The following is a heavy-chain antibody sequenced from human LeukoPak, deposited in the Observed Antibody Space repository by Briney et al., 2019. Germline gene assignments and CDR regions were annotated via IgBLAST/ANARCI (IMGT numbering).Heavy chain of an antibody. Sequence: SETLSLTCAVYGGSFSGYYWSWIRQPPGKGLEWIGEINHSGSTNYNPSLKSRVTISVDASKNQFSLKLSSVTAADTAVYYCARANGEYKTTVTPWDYYYYYGMDVWDQGTTVTVSS. J-gene: IGHJ6*02. CDR1: GGSFSGYY. V-gene: IGHV4-34*01. CDR3: ARANGEYKTTVTPWDYYYYYGMDV. D-gene: IGHD4-17*01. CDR2: INHSGST.